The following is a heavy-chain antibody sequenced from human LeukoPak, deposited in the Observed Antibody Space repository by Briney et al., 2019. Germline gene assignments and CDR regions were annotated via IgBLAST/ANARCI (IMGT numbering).Heavy chain of an antibody. CDR3: ARSDYDFWSNSTNEIDY. J-gene: IGHJ4*02. Sequence: GGSLRLSCAASGFTFSAFWMHWVRHAPGKGLVWVSHINPDGTTTTYADSVKGRFTISRDNSKNTLYLQMNSLRAEDTAVYYCARSDYDFWSNSTNEIDYWGQGTLVTVSS. V-gene: IGHV3-74*01. CDR1: GFTFSAFW. D-gene: IGHD3-3*01. CDR2: INPDGTTT.